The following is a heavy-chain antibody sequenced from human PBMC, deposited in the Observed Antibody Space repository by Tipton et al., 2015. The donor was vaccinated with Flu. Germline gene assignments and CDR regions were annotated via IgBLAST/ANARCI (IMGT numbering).Heavy chain of an antibody. CDR2: IYYSGST. CDR3: ARNRVSDYYYVMDV. D-gene: IGHD6-6*01. CDR1: GGSISSSSYY. V-gene: IGHV4-39*01. Sequence: TLSLTCTVSGGSISSSSYYCGWIRQPPGKGLEWIGSIYYSGSTYYNPSLKSRVTISVDTSKNQFSLKLSSVTASDTAVYYCARNRVSDYYYVMDVWGQGTTLTVSS. J-gene: IGHJ6*02.